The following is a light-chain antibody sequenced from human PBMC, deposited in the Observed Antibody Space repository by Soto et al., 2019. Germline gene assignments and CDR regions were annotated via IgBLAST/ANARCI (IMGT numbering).Light chain of an antibody. CDR3: SSYTSSSTLYV. Sequence: QSVLTQPASVSGSPGQSITISCTGTSTDVGSYKFVSWYQRHPGKAPKLILYEVNSRPSGVSSRFSGSKSGNTASLTISGLRSDDEADYYCSSYTSSSTLYVFGTGTKVTVL. J-gene: IGLJ1*01. CDR2: EVN. V-gene: IGLV2-14*01. CDR1: STDVGSYKF.